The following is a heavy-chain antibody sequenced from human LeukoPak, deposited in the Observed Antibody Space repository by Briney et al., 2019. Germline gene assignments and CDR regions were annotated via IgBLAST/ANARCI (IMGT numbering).Heavy chain of an antibody. CDR3: ARADGYCTSTTCYRGVGATPDLDY. J-gene: IGHJ4*02. CDR1: GYTFTGYD. CDR2: INPDSGGT. D-gene: IGHD2-2*02. V-gene: IGHV1-2*02. Sequence: GASVKVSCKASGYTFTGYDIHWVRQAPGQGLEWMGWINPDSGGTNFAQKFQGRVTMTRDTSITTAYMELNRLTSDDTAVYYCARADGYCTSTTCYRGVGATPDLDYWRQGTLVTVSS.